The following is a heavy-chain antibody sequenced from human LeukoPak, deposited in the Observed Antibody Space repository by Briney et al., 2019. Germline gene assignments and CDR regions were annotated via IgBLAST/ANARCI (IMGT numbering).Heavy chain of an antibody. CDR3: AREYYYDSSGYWSGHFDY. D-gene: IGHD3-22*01. J-gene: IGHJ4*02. CDR1: GFTFSSYE. Sequence: GGSLRLSCAASGFTFSSYEMNWVRQTPGKGLEWVSYISSSGSTIYYADSVKGRFTISRDNAKNSLYLQMNSLRAEDTAVYYCAREYYYDSSGYWSGHFDYWGQGTLVTVSS. CDR2: ISSSGSTI. V-gene: IGHV3-48*03.